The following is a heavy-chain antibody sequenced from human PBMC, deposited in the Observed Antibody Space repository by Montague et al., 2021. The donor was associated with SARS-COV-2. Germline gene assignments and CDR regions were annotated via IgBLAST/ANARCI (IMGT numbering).Heavy chain of an antibody. CDR3: ARPGRKLLPVATTIGGFDI. Sequence: SETLSLTYTVSGGSISSSNYYWDWIRQPPGKGLEWIGSIYDSGSTYYNPSLKSRVTISVDTSKNHSSLKLSSVTAADTAVYYCARPGRKLLPVATTIGGFDIWGQGTMVTVSS. V-gene: IGHV4-39*02. CDR2: IYDSGST. D-gene: IGHD5-12*01. J-gene: IGHJ3*02. CDR1: GGSISSSNYY.